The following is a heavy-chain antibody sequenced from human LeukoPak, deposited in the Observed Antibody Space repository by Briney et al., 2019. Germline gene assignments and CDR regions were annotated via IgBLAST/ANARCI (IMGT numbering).Heavy chain of an antibody. CDR2: ISGSGGST. V-gene: IGHV3-23*01. D-gene: IGHD3-10*01. CDR3: AKGPSGSYYGFDM. CDR1: GFTFSSYV. Sequence: GGSLRRSCAASGFTFSSYVMSWVRQAPGKGLEWVSAISGSGGSTYFPDSVKGRFTISRDNSKNTLYLQMNSLRAEDTAVYYCAKGPSGSYYGFDMWGQGTMVTVSS. J-gene: IGHJ3*02.